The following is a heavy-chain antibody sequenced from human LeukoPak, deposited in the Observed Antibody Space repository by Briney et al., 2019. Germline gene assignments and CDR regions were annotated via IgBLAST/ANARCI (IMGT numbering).Heavy chain of an antibody. J-gene: IGHJ4*02. CDR2: INPSGGST. V-gene: IGHV1-46*01. CDR1: GYTFTSYY. D-gene: IGHD6-13*01. CDR3: ARSGSSWYSAFY. Sequence: ASVKVSCKASGYTFTSYYMHWVRQAPGQGLEWMGIINPSGGSTSYAQKFQGRVTMTRDTSTSTIYMELSSLRSEDTAVYYCARSGSSWYSAFYWGQGTLVTVSS.